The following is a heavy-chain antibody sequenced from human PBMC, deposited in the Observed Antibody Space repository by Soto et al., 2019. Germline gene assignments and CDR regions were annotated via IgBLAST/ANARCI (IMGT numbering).Heavy chain of an antibody. V-gene: IGHV4-39*01. CDR2: IYYSGST. D-gene: IGHD4-17*01. Sequence: SETLSLTCTVSGGSISSGSYFWGWIRQPPGKGLEWIGSIYYSGSTSYNPSLKSRVTVSIDTSKNQFSLKLSSVTAADTAVYYCARHRTTVTKFDYWGQGTLVTVSS. CDR1: GGSISSGSYF. J-gene: IGHJ4*02. CDR3: ARHRTTVTKFDY.